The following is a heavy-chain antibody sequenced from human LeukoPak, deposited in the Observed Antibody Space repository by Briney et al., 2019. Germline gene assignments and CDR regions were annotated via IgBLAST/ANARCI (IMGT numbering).Heavy chain of an antibody. CDR1: GYIFTNYW. D-gene: IGHD3-10*01. CDR3: ARPRNGKYYGAFDI. V-gene: IGHV5-51*01. Sequence: GESLKISCKVYGYIFTNYWIGWVRQMPGKGLEWMGIMYPGDSDAKYSPSSQGQVTISVDKSITTAYLQWSSLKASDTAIYYCARPRNGKYYGAFDIWGQGTMVTVS. J-gene: IGHJ3*02. CDR2: MYPGDSDA.